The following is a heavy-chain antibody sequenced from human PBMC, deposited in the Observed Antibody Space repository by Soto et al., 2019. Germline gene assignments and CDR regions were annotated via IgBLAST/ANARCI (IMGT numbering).Heavy chain of an antibody. Sequence: PGGSLRLSCVASGFTFSSYAMTWVRQAPGKGLEWVSAISGGGGSPSYADSVKGRFTISRDNSKNTLYLHMNSLRADDTAAYYCAKWQTYNYGSIAFSGFECWGQGTQVTVS. CDR3: AKWQTYNYGSIAFSGFEC. CDR1: GFTFSSYA. V-gene: IGHV3-23*01. D-gene: IGHD6-19*01. CDR2: ISGGGGSP. J-gene: IGHJ4*02.